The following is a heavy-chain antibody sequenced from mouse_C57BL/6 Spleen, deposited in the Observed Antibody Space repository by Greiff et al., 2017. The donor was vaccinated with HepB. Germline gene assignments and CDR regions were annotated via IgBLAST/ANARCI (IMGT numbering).Heavy chain of an antibody. CDR2: IDPSDSYT. Sequence: VKLQESGAELVKPGASVKLSCKASGYTFTSYWMQWVKQRPGQGLEWIGEIDPSDSYTNYNQKFKGKATLTVDTSSSTAYMQLSSLTSEDSAVYYCARANYGNYVGFDYWGQGTTLTVSS. CDR1: GYTFTSYW. D-gene: IGHD2-1*01. CDR3: ARANYGNYVGFDY. V-gene: IGHV1-50*01. J-gene: IGHJ2*01.